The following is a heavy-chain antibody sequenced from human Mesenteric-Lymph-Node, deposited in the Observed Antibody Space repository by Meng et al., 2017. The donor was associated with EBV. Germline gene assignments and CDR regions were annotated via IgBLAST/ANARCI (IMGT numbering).Heavy chain of an antibody. J-gene: IGHJ4*02. CDR3: AGGDYVNQFNY. D-gene: IGHD4-17*01. CDR2: VHHSGLT. CDR1: GGSVNSGGYS. Sequence: LQLQDSGSGLVKPSQTLSPTCTVSGGSVNSGGYSWSWIRQSPEKGLEWIGYVHHSGLTYYNPSLETRVIISLERSKNQFSLKLTSVTAADTAVYYCAGGDYVNQFNYWGQGTLVTVSS. V-gene: IGHV4-30-2*06.